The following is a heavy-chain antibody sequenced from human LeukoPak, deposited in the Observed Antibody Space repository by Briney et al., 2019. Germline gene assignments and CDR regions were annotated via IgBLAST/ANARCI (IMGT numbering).Heavy chain of an antibody. CDR3: ARAGIAAAHWFDP. CDR1: GGSISSGSYY. Sequence: PSQTLSLTCTVSGGSISSGSYYWSWIRQPAGKGLEWIGRIYTSGSTNYNPSLKSRVTISVDTSKNQFSLKLSSVTAADTAVYYCARAGIAAAHWFDPWGQGTLVTVSS. J-gene: IGHJ5*02. CDR2: IYTSGST. D-gene: IGHD6-13*01. V-gene: IGHV4-61*02.